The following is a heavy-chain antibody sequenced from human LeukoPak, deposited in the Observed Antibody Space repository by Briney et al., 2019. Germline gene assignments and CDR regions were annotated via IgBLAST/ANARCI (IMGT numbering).Heavy chain of an antibody. CDR1: GGSFSGYY. CDR2: INHSGST. CDR3: ARDRVGGDYFDY. D-gene: IGHD1-26*01. Sequence: SETLSLTCAVYGGSFSGYYWSWIRQPPGKGLEWIGEINHSGSTNYNPSLKSRVTISVDTSKNQFSLKLSSVTAADTAVYYCARDRVGGDYFDYWGQGTLVTVSS. V-gene: IGHV4-34*01. J-gene: IGHJ4*02.